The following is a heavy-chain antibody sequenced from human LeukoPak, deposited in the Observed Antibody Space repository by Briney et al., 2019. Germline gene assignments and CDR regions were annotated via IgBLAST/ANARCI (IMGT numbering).Heavy chain of an antibody. Sequence: SVKVSCKASGDIFSSYAISWVRQAPRQGLEWVGGIIPIFGTRNYAQKFQGRVTITADESTTTAYMDLSNLRSEDTAVYYCARSADVPSYTLDYWGQGTLVTVSS. CDR2: IIPIFGTR. V-gene: IGHV1-69*13. CDR3: ARSADVPSYTLDY. D-gene: IGHD2-2*01. J-gene: IGHJ4*02. CDR1: GDIFSSYA.